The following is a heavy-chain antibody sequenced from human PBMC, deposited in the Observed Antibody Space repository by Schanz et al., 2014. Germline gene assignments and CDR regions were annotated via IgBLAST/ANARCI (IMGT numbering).Heavy chain of an antibody. CDR2: ISSGGTTI. D-gene: IGHD6-13*01. V-gene: IGHV3-48*01. CDR3: ARGYSNIWSPMAY. J-gene: IGHJ4*02. CDR1: GFSFSSYS. Sequence: EVQLVESGGGLVQPGESLRLSCAVSGFSFSSYSMSWVRQAPGKGLEWIAYISSGGTTIYYADSVKGRFTISRDNSKNTLYLQMNSLRGDDTAVYYCARGYSNIWSPMAYWGQGTLVTVSS.